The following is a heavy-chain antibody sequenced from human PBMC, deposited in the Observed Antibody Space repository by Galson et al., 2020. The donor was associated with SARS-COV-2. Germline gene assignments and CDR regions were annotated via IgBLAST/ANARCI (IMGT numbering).Heavy chain of an antibody. CDR3: ATGVPTYYDLWSGYYSYYYGMDV. CDR1: GYTLTELS. Sequence: ASVKVSCKVSGYTLTELSMHWVRQAPGNGLEWLGGFDPEDGETIYAQKFQGRVTMTEDTSTDTAYMELSSLRSEDTAVYYCATGVPTYYDLWSGYYSYYYGMDVWGQGTTVTFSS. D-gene: IGHD3-3*01. J-gene: IGHJ6*02. V-gene: IGHV1-24*01. CDR2: FDPEDGET.